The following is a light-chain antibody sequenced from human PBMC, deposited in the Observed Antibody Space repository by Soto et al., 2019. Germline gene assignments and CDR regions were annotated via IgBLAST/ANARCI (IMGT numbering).Light chain of an antibody. CDR3: QQYGGSPWT. Sequence: EIVLTQSPGTLSLSPRERATLSCRASQTVTRNYLGWYQQKPGQAPRLLIYGASSRATGIPDRFSGSGSGTDFTLTISRLEPEDFAVYYCQQYGGSPWTFGQGTQVEIK. J-gene: IGKJ1*01. CDR1: QTVTRNY. V-gene: IGKV3-20*01. CDR2: GAS.